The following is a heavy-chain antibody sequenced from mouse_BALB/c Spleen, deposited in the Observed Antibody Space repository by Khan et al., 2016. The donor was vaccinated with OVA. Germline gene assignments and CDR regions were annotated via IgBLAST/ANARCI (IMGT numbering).Heavy chain of an antibody. CDR3: ARTARIKY. CDR2: ISYSGST. J-gene: IGHJ2*01. Sequence: VQLQESGPGLVKPSQSLSLTCTVTGYSITSGYGWNWNRQFPGNKLEWMGYISYSGSTNYNPSLKIRISITRDTSKNKFFLQLNSVTTEDTATYYCARTARIKYWGQGTTLTVSS. CDR1: GYSITSGYG. V-gene: IGHV3-1*02. D-gene: IGHD1-2*01.